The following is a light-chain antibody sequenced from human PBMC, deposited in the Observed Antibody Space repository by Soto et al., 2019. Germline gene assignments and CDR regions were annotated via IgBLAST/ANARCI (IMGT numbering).Light chain of an antibody. CDR3: QQYYSNPPG. V-gene: IGKV4-1*01. CDR1: QSVLSSSINKNY. Sequence: DIVMTQSPDSLAVSLGARATINCKSSQSVLSSSINKNYLAWYQQKAGQPPKLLIYWASTRESGVPDRFSGSGSGTDFTLTISSLQAQDVAVYYCQQYYSNPPGFGPGTKVDIK. J-gene: IGKJ3*01. CDR2: WAS.